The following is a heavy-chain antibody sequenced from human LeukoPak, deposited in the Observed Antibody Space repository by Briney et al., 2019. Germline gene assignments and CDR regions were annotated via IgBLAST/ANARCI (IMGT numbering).Heavy chain of an antibody. J-gene: IGHJ4*02. CDR1: GFTFSSYE. V-gene: IGHV3-48*03. CDR3: ARDLDY. Sequence: GGSLRLFCAASGFTFSSYEMNWVRQAPGKGLEWVSYISSSSTYIYYGDSVKGRFTISRDNAKNSLYLQMNSLRVDDTAVYYCARDLDYWGQGTLVTVSS. CDR2: ISSSSTYI.